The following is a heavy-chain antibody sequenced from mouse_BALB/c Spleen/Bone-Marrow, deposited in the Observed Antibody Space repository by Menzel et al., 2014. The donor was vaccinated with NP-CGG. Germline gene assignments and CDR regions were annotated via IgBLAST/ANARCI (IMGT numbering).Heavy chain of an antibody. Sequence: QVQLKESGPELVKPGASVKISCKASGYAFSSSWMNWVKQRPGQGLEWIGRIYPGDGDTNYNGKFTGKATLTADKSSSTAYMQLSSLTSVDSAVYFCARHAYGNSYWYFDVWGAGTTVTVSS. CDR1: GYAFSSSW. D-gene: IGHD2-1*01. J-gene: IGHJ1*01. CDR2: IYPGDGDT. CDR3: ARHAYGNSYWYFDV. V-gene: IGHV1-82*01.